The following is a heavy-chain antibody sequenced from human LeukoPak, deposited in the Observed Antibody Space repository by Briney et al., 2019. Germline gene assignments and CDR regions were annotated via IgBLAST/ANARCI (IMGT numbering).Heavy chain of an antibody. CDR1: GGSISSYY. CDR2: INYSGST. Sequence: SETLSLTCTVSGGSISSYYWSWIRQPPGKGLEWIGSINYSGSTNYNPSLKSRVAISVDASENQFSLKLSSVSAADTAVYYCARRPHGRYYYYGMDVWGQGTTVTVSS. J-gene: IGHJ6*02. CDR3: ARRPHGRYYYYGMDV. V-gene: IGHV4-59*08.